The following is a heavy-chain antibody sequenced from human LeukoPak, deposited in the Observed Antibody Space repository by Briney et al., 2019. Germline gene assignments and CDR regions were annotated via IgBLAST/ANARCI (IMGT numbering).Heavy chain of an antibody. CDR1: GGTFSSYA. D-gene: IGHD3-16*02. J-gene: IGHJ6*02. V-gene: IGHV1-69*13. Sequence: ASVKVSCKASGGTFSSYAISWVRQPPGQGLEWMGGIIPIFGTANYAQKFQGRVTITADESTSTAYMELSSLRSEDTAVYYCARDGLYDYVWGSYRPEDYYYGMDVWGQGTTVTVSS. CDR2: IIPIFGTA. CDR3: ARDGLYDYVWGSYRPEDYYYGMDV.